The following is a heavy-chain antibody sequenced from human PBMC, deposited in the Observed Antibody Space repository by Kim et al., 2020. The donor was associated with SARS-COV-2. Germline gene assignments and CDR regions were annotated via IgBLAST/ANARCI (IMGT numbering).Heavy chain of an antibody. V-gene: IGHV4-34*01. J-gene: IGHJ6*03. CDR3: SRVTRQWLVRGPYYYYMD. Sequence: SETLSLTCAVYGGSFSGYYWSWIRQPPGKGLEWIGEINHSGSTNYNPSLKSRVTISVDTSKNQFSLQLSSVTAADTAVYYCSRVTRQWLVRGPYYYYMD. D-gene: IGHD6-19*01. CDR2: INHSGST. CDR1: GGSFSGYY.